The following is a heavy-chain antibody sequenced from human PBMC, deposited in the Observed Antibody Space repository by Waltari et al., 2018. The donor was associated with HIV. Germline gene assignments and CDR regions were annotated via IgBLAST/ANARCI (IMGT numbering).Heavy chain of an antibody. V-gene: IGHV4-4*07. CDR1: GGSISSYY. D-gene: IGHD2-2*02. CDR2: IYTSGST. CDR3: ARDPGFKPSYCSSTSCYRALFDP. Sequence: QVQLQESGPGLVKPSETLSLTCTVSGGSISSYYWSWIRQPAGKGLEWIGRIYTSGSTNYNPSLKSRVTMSVDTSKNQFSLKLSSVTAADTAVYYCARDPGFKPSYCSSTSCYRALFDPWGQGTLVTVSS. J-gene: IGHJ5*02.